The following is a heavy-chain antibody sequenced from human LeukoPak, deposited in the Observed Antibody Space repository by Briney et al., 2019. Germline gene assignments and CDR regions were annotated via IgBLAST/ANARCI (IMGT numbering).Heavy chain of an antibody. CDR2: ISSSGSTI. V-gene: IGHV3-48*01. Sequence: GGSLRLSCAASGFTFSSYSMNWVRQAPGKGLEWISYISSSGSTINYADSVKGRFTISRDSAKNTLYLQMNSLRAEDTAVYYCARDPSPGAFDIWGQGTMVTVSS. CDR3: ARDPSPGAFDI. CDR1: GFTFSSYS. J-gene: IGHJ3*02.